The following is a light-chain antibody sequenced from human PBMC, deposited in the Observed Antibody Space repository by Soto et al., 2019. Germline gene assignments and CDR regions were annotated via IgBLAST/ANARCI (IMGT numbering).Light chain of an antibody. Sequence: DIQMTQSPSSLSASVGDRVTITCQASQDITNDLNWYQQKPGKAPKVLIYEASNLETGVPSRFSGSGSGTDFTFTIISLQPEDIATYFCQQYDNVPLTFGGGTKGEIK. CDR3: QQYDNVPLT. CDR2: EAS. CDR1: QDITND. J-gene: IGKJ4*01. V-gene: IGKV1-33*01.